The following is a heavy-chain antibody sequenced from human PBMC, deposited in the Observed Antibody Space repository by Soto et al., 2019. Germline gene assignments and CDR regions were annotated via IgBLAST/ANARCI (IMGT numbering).Heavy chain of an antibody. Sequence: LSLTCTVSGGSISSGDYYWSWIRQPPGKGLEWIGYIFYSGNTYYNPSLKSRVTISVDTSKNQFSLKLSSVTAADTAVYYCARPNYAYYYGMDVWGRGTTVTVSS. J-gene: IGHJ6*02. CDR3: ARPNYAYYYGMDV. D-gene: IGHD1-7*01. CDR1: GGSISSGDYY. V-gene: IGHV4-30-4*01. CDR2: IFYSGNT.